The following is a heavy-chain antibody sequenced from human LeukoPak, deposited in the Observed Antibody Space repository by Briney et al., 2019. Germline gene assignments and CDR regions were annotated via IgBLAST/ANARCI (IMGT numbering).Heavy chain of an antibody. CDR2: ISYSGST. Sequence: SETLSLTCTVSGGSISSYHWSWIRQPPGKGLEWIGYISYSGSTNYNPSLKSRVTISVDTSKNQFSLRLSSVTAADTAVYYCARHLDYYGSGTYEFWGQGALVTVSS. D-gene: IGHD3-10*01. CDR1: GGSISSYH. V-gene: IGHV4-59*08. J-gene: IGHJ4*02. CDR3: ARHLDYYGSGTYEF.